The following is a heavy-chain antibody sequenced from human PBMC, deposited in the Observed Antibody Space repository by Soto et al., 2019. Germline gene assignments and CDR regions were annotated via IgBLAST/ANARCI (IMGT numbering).Heavy chain of an antibody. CDR2: FDPEDGET. CDR1: GYTLTELS. CDR3: AKDLWGYCSRTSCRNNWFDP. J-gene: IGHJ5*02. V-gene: IGHV1-24*01. D-gene: IGHD2-2*01. Sequence: ASVKVSCKVSGYTLTELSMHWVRQAPGKGLEWMGCFDPEDGETIYAQKFRGRVTMNEETSTDTVYMELSSPRSEDTAVYYCAKDLWGYCSRTSCRNNWFDPWGQGTLVNVSS.